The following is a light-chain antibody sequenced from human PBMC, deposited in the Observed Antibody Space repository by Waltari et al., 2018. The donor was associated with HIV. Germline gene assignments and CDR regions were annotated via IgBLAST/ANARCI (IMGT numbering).Light chain of an antibody. CDR1: QTISSTY. V-gene: IGKV3-20*01. CDR3: QQYGTSPPYT. J-gene: IGKJ2*01. CDR2: GAS. Sequence: EVVLTQSPGTLSLSPGERATLSSRASQTISSTYLAWYRQKPGQAPRVPIYGASSRATGIPDRFSGSGSGTDFTLTISRLEPEDFAVYYCQQYGTSPPYTFGQGTKVEIK.